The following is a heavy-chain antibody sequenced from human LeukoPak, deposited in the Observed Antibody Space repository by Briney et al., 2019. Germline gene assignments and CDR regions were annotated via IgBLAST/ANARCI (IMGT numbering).Heavy chain of an antibody. V-gene: IGHV1-2*06. CDR3: ATDNYGMLDY. CDR1: GYTFTGYY. D-gene: IGHD3-9*01. J-gene: IGHJ4*02. CDR2: INPNSGGT. Sequence: GASVKVSCKASGYTFTGYYMHWVRQAPGQGLEWMGRINPNSGGTNYAQKFQGRVTMTRDTSINTVYVDLSGLTFDDTAVYYCATDNYGMLDYWGQGTLVTVSS.